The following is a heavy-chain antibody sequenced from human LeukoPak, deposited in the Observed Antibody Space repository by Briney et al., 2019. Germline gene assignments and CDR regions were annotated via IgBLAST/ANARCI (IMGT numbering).Heavy chain of an antibody. J-gene: IGHJ3*02. CDR1: GYTLTELS. V-gene: IGHV1-24*01. CDR2: FDPEDGET. Sequence: ASVKVSCKVSGYTLTELSMHWVRQAPGKGLEWMGGFDPEDGETIYAQKFQGRVTMTEDTSTDTAYMELSSLRSEDTAVYYCASIDSGSYDDAFDIWGQGTMVTVSS. CDR3: ASIDSGSYDDAFDI. D-gene: IGHD1-26*01.